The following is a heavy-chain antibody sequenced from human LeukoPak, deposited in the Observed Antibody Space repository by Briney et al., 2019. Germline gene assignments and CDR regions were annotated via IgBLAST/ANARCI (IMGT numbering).Heavy chain of an antibody. Sequence: ASVKVSCKASGYTFTGYYMHWVRQAPGQGLEWMGRINPNSGGTNYAQKFQGRVTMTRDTSISTAYMELSRLRSADTAVYYCARSAAVAGTGEFDYWGQGTLVTVSS. CDR2: INPNSGGT. V-gene: IGHV1-2*06. D-gene: IGHD6-19*01. CDR3: ARSAAVAGTGEFDY. J-gene: IGHJ4*02. CDR1: GYTFTGYY.